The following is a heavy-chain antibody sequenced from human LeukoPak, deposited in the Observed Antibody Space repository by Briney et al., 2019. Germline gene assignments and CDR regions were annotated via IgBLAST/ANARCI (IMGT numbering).Heavy chain of an antibody. V-gene: IGHV4-38-2*02. CDR1: GYSISSGYY. CDR2: IYHSGST. CDR3: ARDGSTVAGTASFDI. Sequence: PSETLSLTCAVSGYSISSGYYWGWIRQPPGKGLEWIGSIYHSGSTYYDPSLKSRVTISVDTSKNQFSLKLISVTAADTAVYYCARDGSTVAGTASFDIWGQGTLVTVSS. D-gene: IGHD6-19*01. J-gene: IGHJ3*02.